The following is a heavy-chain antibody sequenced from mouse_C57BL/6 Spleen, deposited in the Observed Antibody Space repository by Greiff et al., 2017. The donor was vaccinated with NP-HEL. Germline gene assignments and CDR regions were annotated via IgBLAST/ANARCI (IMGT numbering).Heavy chain of an antibody. CDR2: IDPNSGGT. CDR1: GYTFTSYW. D-gene: IGHD1-1*01. J-gene: IGHJ1*03. Sequence: QVQLQQPGAELVKPGASVKLSCKASGYTFTSYWMHWVKQRPGRGLEWIGRIDPNSGGTKYNEKFKSKATLTVDKPSSTAYMQLSSLTSVDSAVYDCARDTTVVAWYFDVWGTGTTVTVSS. CDR3: ARDTTVVAWYFDV. V-gene: IGHV1-72*01.